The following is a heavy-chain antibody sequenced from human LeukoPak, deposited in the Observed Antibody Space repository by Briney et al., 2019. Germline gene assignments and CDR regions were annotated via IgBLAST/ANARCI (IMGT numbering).Heavy chain of an antibody. CDR3: ARVSVRQWLPSR. Sequence: PSETLSRTCTGSGGSISSGSYYWSLIRQPAGKGLEWIGRIYTSGSTNYNPSLKSRVTISVDTSKNQFSLKLSSVTAADTAVYYCARVSVRQWLPSRWGQGTLVTVSS. J-gene: IGHJ4*02. CDR1: GGSISSGSYY. V-gene: IGHV4-61*02. CDR2: IYTSGST. D-gene: IGHD6-19*01.